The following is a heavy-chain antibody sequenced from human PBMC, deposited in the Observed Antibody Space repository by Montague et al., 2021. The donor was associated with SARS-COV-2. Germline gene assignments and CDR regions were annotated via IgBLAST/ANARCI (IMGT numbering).Heavy chain of an antibody. CDR3: GRQRLKEDYYENGVDV. CDR2: IHHGGST. CDR1: GGSFSTYS. V-gene: IGHV4-34*01. Sequence: SETLSLTCAVHGGSFSTYSWNWIRQPPGKGLEWIGEIHHGGSTNYNPSLKSRVTISADTSKNQFSLTLTSVTAADTAVYYFGRQRLKEDYYENGVDVWGQGTTVTVSS. J-gene: IGHJ6*02.